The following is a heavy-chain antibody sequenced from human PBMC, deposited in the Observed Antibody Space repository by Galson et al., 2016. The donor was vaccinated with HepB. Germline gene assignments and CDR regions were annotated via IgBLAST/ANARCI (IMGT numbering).Heavy chain of an antibody. D-gene: IGHD2-8*01. CDR2: IYYSGIT. CDR3: ARDSGSMVSFAY. CDR1: DGSISSHS. Sequence: SETLSLTCTVSDGSISSHSWSWFRQPPGKGLEWIGYIYYSGITNYNPSLKSRVTISVDTSKNQFSLKLTSVTAADTAVYYCARDSGSMVSFAYWGQGSLVAVSS. J-gene: IGHJ4*02. V-gene: IGHV4-59*11.